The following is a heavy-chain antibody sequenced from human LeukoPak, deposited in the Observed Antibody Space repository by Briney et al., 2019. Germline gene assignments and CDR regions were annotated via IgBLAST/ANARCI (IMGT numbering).Heavy chain of an antibody. CDR2: INPNSGGT. CDR1: GYTFTGYY. D-gene: IGHD3-16*01. V-gene: IGHV1-2*02. CDR3: ARAQYVTGWMLLGY. Sequence: ASVKVSCKASGYTFTGYYMHWVRQAPGQGPEWMGWINPNSGGTSYAQKFQGRVTMTRDTSISTAYMELSRLRSDDTAVYYCARAQYVTGWMLLGYWGQGTLVTVSS. J-gene: IGHJ4*02.